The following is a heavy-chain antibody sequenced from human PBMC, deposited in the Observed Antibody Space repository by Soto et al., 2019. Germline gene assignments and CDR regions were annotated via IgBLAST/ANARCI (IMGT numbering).Heavy chain of an antibody. CDR2: AFWDNDR. D-gene: IGHD3-3*01. Sequence: SGPTLVNPTQTLTLTCTFSGFSLSTNRVGVGWIRQPPGKALEWLALAFWDNDRRYTPSLRNRLTITKDTSDGEVVLTMTNMDPVDTATYFCAHTFYDLTNNFDYWGPGIKVTVSS. CDR3: AHTFYDLTNNFDY. V-gene: IGHV2-5*02. J-gene: IGHJ4*02. CDR1: GFSLSTNRVG.